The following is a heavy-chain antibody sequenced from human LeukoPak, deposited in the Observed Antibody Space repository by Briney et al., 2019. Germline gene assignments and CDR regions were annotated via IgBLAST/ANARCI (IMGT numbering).Heavy chain of an antibody. D-gene: IGHD3-3*01. J-gene: IGHJ6*03. V-gene: IGHV1-18*01. Sequence: ASVKVSCKASGYTFTSYGISWVRQAPGQGLEWMGWISAYNGNTNYAQKFQGRVTITTDESTSTAYMELSSLRSEDTAVYYCARDRRGTIFGVVTERPYYYYYYYMDVWGKGTTVTVSS. CDR1: GYTFTSYG. CDR2: ISAYNGNT. CDR3: ARDRRGTIFGVVTERPYYYYYYYMDV.